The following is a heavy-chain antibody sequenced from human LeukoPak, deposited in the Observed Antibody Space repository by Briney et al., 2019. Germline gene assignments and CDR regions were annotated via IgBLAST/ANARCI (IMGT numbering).Heavy chain of an antibody. Sequence: SETLSLTCAVYGGSFSGYYWSWIRQPPGKGLEWIGEINHSGSTNYNPSLKSRVTISVDTSKNQFSLKLSSVTAADTAVYYCARSTGQQLVSSQPETKYYFDYWGQGTLVTVSS. D-gene: IGHD6-13*01. CDR1: GGSFSGYY. CDR2: INHSGST. CDR3: ARSTGQQLVSSQPETKYYFDY. J-gene: IGHJ4*02. V-gene: IGHV4-34*01.